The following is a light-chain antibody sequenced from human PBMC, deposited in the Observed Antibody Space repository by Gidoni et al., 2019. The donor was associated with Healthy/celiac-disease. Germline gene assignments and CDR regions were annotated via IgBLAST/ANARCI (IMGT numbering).Light chain of an antibody. CDR2: YDS. CDR1: NIGSKS. CDR3: QVWDSSSDHPCVV. J-gene: IGLJ2*01. V-gene: IGLV3-21*04. Sequence: SYVLTQPPSVSVAPGKTARITCGGNNIGSKSVHWYQQKPGQAPVRVIYYDSDRPSGIPERFSGSNSGNTATLTISRVEAGDEADYYCQVWDSSSDHPCVVFGGGTKLTVL.